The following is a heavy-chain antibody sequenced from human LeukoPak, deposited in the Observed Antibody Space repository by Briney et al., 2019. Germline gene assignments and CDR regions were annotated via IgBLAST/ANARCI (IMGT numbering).Heavy chain of an antibody. CDR1: GFAFNTYS. CDR3: ARSRQGSSTPYYGMDV. CDR2: ISSSSSYI. J-gene: IGHJ6*02. D-gene: IGHD2-2*01. V-gene: IGHV3-21*01. Sequence: GGSLRLSCAASGFAFNTYSMNWVRQAPGKGLEWVSCISSSSSYIYYGDSVEGRFTISRDNPENSLYLQMNSLRAEDTAVYYCARSRQGSSTPYYGMDVWGQGTTVTVSS.